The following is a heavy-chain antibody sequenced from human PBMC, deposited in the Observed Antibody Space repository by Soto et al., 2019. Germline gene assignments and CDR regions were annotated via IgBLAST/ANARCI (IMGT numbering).Heavy chain of an antibody. V-gene: IGHV4-61*01. CDR3: ASGFSFAWFDP. Sequence: ASETLSLTCTVSGGSIISSNYYWILIRQPPGKGLEWIGYIYYSGSTNYNPSLKSRVTISVDTSKNQFSLKLNSVTAADTAVYYCASGFSFAWFDPWGQGTLVTVSS. CDR1: GGSIISSNYY. J-gene: IGHJ5*02. CDR2: IYYSGST.